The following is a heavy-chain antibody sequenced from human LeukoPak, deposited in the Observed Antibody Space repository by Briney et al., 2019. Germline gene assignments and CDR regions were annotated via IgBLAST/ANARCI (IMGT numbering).Heavy chain of an antibody. CDR3: ARDQGYRYGYGDFDY. V-gene: IGHV1-69*13. CDR1: GGTFRSYA. CDR2: IIPIFGTA. J-gene: IGHJ4*02. D-gene: IGHD5-18*01. Sequence: SVKVSFKASGGTFRSYAISWVRQAPGQGLEWMGGIIPIFGTASYAQKFQGRVTITADESTSTAYMELSSLRSEDTAVYYCARDQGYRYGYGDFDYWGQGTLVTVSS.